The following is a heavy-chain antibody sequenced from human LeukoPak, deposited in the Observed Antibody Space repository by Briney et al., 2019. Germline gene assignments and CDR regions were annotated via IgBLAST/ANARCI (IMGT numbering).Heavy chain of an antibody. CDR3: ARDYVYGSVGPSPGRPHAFDI. V-gene: IGHV4-39*07. D-gene: IGHD5/OR15-5a*01. CDR2: IYYSGST. Sequence: SETLSLTCTVSGGSISSSSYYWGWIRQPPGKGLEWIGSIYYSGSTYYNPSLKSRVTISVDTSKNQFSLKLSSVTAADTAVYYCARDYVYGSVGPSPGRPHAFDIWGQGTMVTVSS. J-gene: IGHJ3*02. CDR1: GGSISSSSYY.